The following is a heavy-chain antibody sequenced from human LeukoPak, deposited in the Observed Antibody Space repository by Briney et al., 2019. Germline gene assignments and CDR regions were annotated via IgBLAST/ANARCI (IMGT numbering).Heavy chain of an antibody. V-gene: IGHV1-69*13. CDR1: GGTFSSYA. CDR2: IIPIFGTA. CDR3: ARDGDLVVRGTYDY. Sequence: SVKVSCKASGGTFSSYAISWVRQAPGQGLEWMGGIIPIFGTANYAQKFQGRVTITADESPSTAYMELSSLRSEDTAVYYCARDGDLVVRGTYDYWGQGTLVTVSS. J-gene: IGHJ4*02. D-gene: IGHD3-10*01.